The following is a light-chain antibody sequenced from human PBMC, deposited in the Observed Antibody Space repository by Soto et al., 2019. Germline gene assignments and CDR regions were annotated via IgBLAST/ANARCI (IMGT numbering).Light chain of an antibody. CDR3: QHYNSYSEA. CDR2: QAS. CDR1: QTISSW. V-gene: IGKV1-5*03. Sequence: DIQMTQSPSTLSGSVGDRVTITCRASQTISSWLAWYQQKPGKAPNLLIYQASTLKSGVPSRFSGSGSGTEFTLTISSLQPDDFATYYCQHYNSYSEAFGQGTKVELK. J-gene: IGKJ1*01.